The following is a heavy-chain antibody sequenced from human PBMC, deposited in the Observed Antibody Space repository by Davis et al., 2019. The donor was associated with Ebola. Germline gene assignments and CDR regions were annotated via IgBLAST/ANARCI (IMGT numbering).Heavy chain of an antibody. CDR2: INSSGTYI. J-gene: IGHJ6*03. CDR3: ARGGSPLLRFLEWLYPRDYYYYYMDV. D-gene: IGHD3-3*01. V-gene: IGHV3-21*04. CDR1: GFTFSNYN. Sequence: GESLKISCAASGFTFSNYNLNWVRQTPEKGLEWVSSINSSGTYIYYADSVKGRFTISRDNAKNSLYLQMNSLRAEDTAVYYCARGGSPLLRFLEWLYPRDYYYYYMDVWGKGTTVTVSS.